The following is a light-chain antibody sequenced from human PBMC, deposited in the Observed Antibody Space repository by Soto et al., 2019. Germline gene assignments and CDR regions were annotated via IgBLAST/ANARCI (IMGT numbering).Light chain of an antibody. CDR2: WAS. CDR3: QQYYSTPPT. V-gene: IGKV4-1*01. CDR1: QSVLYSSNNKNY. Sequence: DIVMTQSPDSLAVSLGERATINCKSSQSVLYSSNNKNYIAWYQQKPGQPPKQLIYWASTRESGVPDRFSGSGSGTDFTLTISSLQAEDVAVYYCQQYYSTPPTFGQGTKLEIK. J-gene: IGKJ2*01.